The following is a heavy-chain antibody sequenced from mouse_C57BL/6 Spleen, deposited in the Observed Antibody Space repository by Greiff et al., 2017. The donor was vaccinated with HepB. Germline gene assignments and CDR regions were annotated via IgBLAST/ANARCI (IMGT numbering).Heavy chain of an antibody. Sequence: EVQLQQSGPELVKPGASVKISCKASGYTFTDYYMNWVKQSHGKSLEWIGDINPNNGGTSYNQKFKGKATLTVDKSSSTAYMELRSLTSEDSAVYYCARIYAGYPWFAYWGQGTLVTVSA. J-gene: IGHJ3*01. CDR2: INPNNGGT. V-gene: IGHV1-26*01. D-gene: IGHD2-3*01. CDR3: ARIYAGYPWFAY. CDR1: GYTFTDYY.